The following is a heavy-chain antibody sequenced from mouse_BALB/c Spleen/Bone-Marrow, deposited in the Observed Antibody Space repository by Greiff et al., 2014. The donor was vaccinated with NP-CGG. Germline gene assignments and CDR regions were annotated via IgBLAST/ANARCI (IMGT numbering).Heavy chain of an antibody. CDR2: INPNNDGT. J-gene: IGHJ4*01. V-gene: IGHV1S81*02. CDR3: ARAAYDPYAMDY. CDR1: GYTFTSYY. D-gene: IGHD2-3*01. Sequence: QVQLQQSGAELVKPGASVKLSCKASGYTFTSYYMHWVKQRPGQGLEWIGEINPNNDGTNFNEKFKSKATLTVDKSSSTAYMQLSSLTSEDSAVYYCARAAYDPYAMDYWGQGTSVTVSS.